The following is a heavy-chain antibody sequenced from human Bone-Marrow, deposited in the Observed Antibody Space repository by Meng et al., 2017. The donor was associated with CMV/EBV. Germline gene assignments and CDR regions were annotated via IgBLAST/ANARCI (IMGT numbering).Heavy chain of an antibody. Sequence: ASVKVSCKASGYMFSGYSVHWVRQAPGQGLEWMGSINPNSGGTNYAQRFQGRVTMTRDTSVSTAYTELSGLTSDDTAVYFCASAIVEVPAAIPDYWGQGTLVTVPQ. D-gene: IGHD2-2*01. J-gene: IGHJ4*02. CDR1: GYMFSGYS. V-gene: IGHV1-2*02. CDR3: ASAIVEVPAAIPDY. CDR2: INPNSGGT.